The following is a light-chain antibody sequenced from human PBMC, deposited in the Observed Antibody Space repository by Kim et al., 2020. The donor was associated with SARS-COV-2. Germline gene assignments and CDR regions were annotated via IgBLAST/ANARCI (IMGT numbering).Light chain of an antibody. V-gene: IGLV2-14*01. CDR1: SSDVGTYNY. CDR2: DVS. Sequence: QPVLTQPASVSGSPGQSITISCTGTSSDVGTYNYVSWYQQHPGKAPKLMIYDVSQRPSGVSNRFSGSKSGNTASLTISGLQSEDEADYFCCSFTSSSTYVFGTGTKVTVL. CDR3: CSFTSSSTYV. J-gene: IGLJ1*01.